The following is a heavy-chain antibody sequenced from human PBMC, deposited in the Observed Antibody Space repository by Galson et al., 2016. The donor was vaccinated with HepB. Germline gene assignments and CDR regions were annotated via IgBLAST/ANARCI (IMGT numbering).Heavy chain of an antibody. V-gene: IGHV3-21*01. CDR3: ATGGWMAASHF. CDR2: IASSSSYI. CDR1: GSTFSINS. Sequence: SLRLSCAASGSTFSINSMSWVRQAPGKGLEWIAAIASSSSYIYYRDSVKGRFTISRDNAKNSLYLQMGSLRAEDTAVYYCATGGWMAASHFWGQGTLVTVSS. D-gene: IGHD5-24*01. J-gene: IGHJ4*02.